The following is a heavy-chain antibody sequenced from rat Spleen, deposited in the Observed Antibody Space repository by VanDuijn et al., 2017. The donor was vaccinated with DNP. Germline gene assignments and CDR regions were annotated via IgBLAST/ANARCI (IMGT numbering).Heavy chain of an antibody. CDR2: ISYDGSAT. CDR1: GFTFSDSF. J-gene: IGHJ2*01. D-gene: IGHD5-1*01. Sequence: EVQLVESGGGLVQPGRSLKLSCVASGFTFSDSFVAWVRQAPKKGLEWVASISYDGSATYYGDSVKGRFTISRDNAKSALFLQMNSLRSEDTATYYCARLKWERAYYFDYWGQGIMVTVSS. CDR3: ARLKWERAYYFDY. V-gene: IGHV5-22*01.